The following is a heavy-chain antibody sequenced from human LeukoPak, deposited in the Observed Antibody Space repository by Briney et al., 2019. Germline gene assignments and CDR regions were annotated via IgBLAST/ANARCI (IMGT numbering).Heavy chain of an antibody. CDR1: GFTFTTYW. CDR2: IKQDGTEK. D-gene: IGHD6-6*01. V-gene: IGHV3-7*01. CDR3: ARGGAARPDF. J-gene: IGHJ4*02. Sequence: GGSLRLSCTASGFTFTTYWMSWVRHPPGKGLEWVANIKQDGTEKYYVDSVKGRFTISRDNAKNSLYLQMNSLRVEDTAVYYCARGGAARPDFWGQGTLVTVSS.